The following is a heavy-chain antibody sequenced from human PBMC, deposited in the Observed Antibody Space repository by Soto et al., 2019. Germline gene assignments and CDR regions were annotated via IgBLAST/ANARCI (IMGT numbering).Heavy chain of an antibody. CDR1: GFSLSTGRMG. CDR3: VRMNADSYQFYYAMDV. CDR2: IFSDNER. Sequence: SGPTLVNPTETLTLTCTVSGFSLSTGRMGVSWICQPPGKALEWLAHIFSDNERSYSTSMQGRLTISKDPSGSQVVLSMTNLDPVDTGTYYCVRMNADSYQFYYAMDVWGQGTTVTVSS. J-gene: IGHJ6*02. V-gene: IGHV2-26*01. D-gene: IGHD4-17*01.